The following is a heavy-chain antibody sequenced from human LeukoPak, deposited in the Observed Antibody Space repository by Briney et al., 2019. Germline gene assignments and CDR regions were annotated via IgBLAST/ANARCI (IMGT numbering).Heavy chain of an antibody. D-gene: IGHD2-2*01. CDR3: ARDHHNYCSSTSCYPWGY. Sequence: ASVKVSCKASGYTFTSYGISWVRQAPGQGLEWMGWISAYNGNTNYAQKLQGRVTMTTDTSTSTAYMELRSLRSDDTAAYYCARDHHNYCSSTSCYPWGYWGQGTLVTVSS. J-gene: IGHJ4*02. CDR2: ISAYNGNT. CDR1: GYTFTSYG. V-gene: IGHV1-18*01.